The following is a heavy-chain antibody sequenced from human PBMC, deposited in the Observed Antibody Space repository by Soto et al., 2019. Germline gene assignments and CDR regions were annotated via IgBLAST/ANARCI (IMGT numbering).Heavy chain of an antibody. Sequence: GGSLRLSCAASGFTFSSYAMHWVRQAPGKGLEWVAVISYDGSNKYYADSVKGEFTISRDNSKNTLYLQMNSLRAEDTAVYYCARDYDISTGGPAEYFQHWGKGTLVTVSS. J-gene: IGHJ1*01. CDR3: ARDYDISTGGPAEYFQH. V-gene: IGHV3-30-3*01. D-gene: IGHD3-9*01. CDR1: GFTFSSYA. CDR2: ISYDGSNK.